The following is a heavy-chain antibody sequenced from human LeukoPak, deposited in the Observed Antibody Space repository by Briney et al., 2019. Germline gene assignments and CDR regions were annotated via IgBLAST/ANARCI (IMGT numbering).Heavy chain of an antibody. J-gene: IGHJ5*02. CDR2: ISGSGAST. Sequence: GGSLRLSCATSGFTFSNYAMTWVRQAPGKGLEWVSGISGSGASTYYADSVKGRFTISRDNSKNTLHLQMNSLRAEDTAVYYCANAATYGGSGYYANWFDPLGQGTLVTVPS. D-gene: IGHD3-22*01. CDR3: ANAATYGGSGYYANWFDP. CDR1: GFTFSNYA. V-gene: IGHV3-23*01.